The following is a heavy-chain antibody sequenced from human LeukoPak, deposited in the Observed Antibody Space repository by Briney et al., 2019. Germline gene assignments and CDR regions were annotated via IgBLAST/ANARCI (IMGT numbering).Heavy chain of an antibody. CDR2: IYYSGST. Sequence: SSETLSLTCTVSGGSISSYYWSWIRQPPGQGLEWIGYIYYSGSTDYNSSLKSRVTISVDTSKNQFSLKLSSVTAADTAVYYCARRRSWPDAFDIWGQGTMVTVSS. D-gene: IGHD1-26*01. V-gene: IGHV4-59*01. J-gene: IGHJ3*02. CDR1: GGSISSYY. CDR3: ARRRSWPDAFDI.